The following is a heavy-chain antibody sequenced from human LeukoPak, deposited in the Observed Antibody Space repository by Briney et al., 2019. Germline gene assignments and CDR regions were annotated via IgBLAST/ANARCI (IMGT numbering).Heavy chain of an antibody. CDR2: IYHSGST. CDR1: GYAITSGYY. V-gene: IGHV4-38-2*02. CDR3: ARQQYYDFWSGYFAFDI. J-gene: IGHJ3*02. Sequence: SETLSLTCTVSGYAITSGYYWGWIRQPPGKGLEWIGDIYHSGSTNYNPSLKSGVTISVDTSKNQFSLRLSSVTAADTAVYYCARQQYYDFWSGYFAFDIWGQGTMVTVSS. D-gene: IGHD3-3*01.